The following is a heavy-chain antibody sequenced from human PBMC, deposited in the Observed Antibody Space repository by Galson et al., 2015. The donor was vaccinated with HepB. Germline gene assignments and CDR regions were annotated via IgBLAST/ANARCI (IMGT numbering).Heavy chain of an antibody. CDR2: TYYRSKWYN. CDR3: ARDRHSSGWYKDSYGMDV. D-gene: IGHD6-19*01. CDR1: GDSVSSNSAA. V-gene: IGHV6-1*01. Sequence: CAISGDSVSSNSAAWNWIRQSPSRGLEWLGRTYYRSKWYNDYAVSVKSRITINPDTSKNQFSLQLNSVTPEDTAVYYCARDRHSSGWYKDSYGMDVWGQGTTVTVSS. J-gene: IGHJ6*02.